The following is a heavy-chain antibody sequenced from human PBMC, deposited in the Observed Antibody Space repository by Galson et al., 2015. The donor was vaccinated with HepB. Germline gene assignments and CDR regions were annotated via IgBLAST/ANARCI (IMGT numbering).Heavy chain of an antibody. CDR3: ARDRITIFGVVIIDEWSGGMDV. D-gene: IGHD3-3*01. V-gene: IGHV1-3*01. Sequence: SVKVSCKASGYTFSTYSITWVRQAPGQRLEWMGWINAGNGNTKYSQKFQGRVTITRDTSGSTAYMELSSLRSEDTAVYHCARDRITIFGVVIIDEWSGGMDVWGQGTTVTVS. CDR2: INAGNGNT. CDR1: GYTFSTYS. J-gene: IGHJ6*02.